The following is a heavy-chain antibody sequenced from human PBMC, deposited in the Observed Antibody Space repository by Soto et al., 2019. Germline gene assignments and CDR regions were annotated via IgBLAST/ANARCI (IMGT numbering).Heavy chain of an antibody. CDR2: IFYSGRS. CDR1: GDSISSRSYY. CDR3: ARAPSKYDILTGYYYYGMDV. D-gene: IGHD3-9*01. V-gene: IGHV4-39*01. Sequence: SETLSLTCTVSGDSISSRSYYWGWIRQPPGKGLEWIGTIFYSGRSYYSPSLKSRVTISVDTSKNQFSLKLSSVTAADTAVYYCARAPSKYDILTGYYYYGMDVWGQGTTVTVSS. J-gene: IGHJ6*02.